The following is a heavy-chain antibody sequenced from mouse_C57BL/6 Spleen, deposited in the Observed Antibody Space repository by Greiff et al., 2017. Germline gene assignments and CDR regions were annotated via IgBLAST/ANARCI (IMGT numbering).Heavy chain of an antibody. J-gene: IGHJ2*01. CDR1: GFTFSSYG. V-gene: IGHV5-6*01. CDR2: ISSGGSYT. D-gene: IGHD2-14*01. CDR3: ARQREYELVFDY. Sequence: EVQLVESGGDLVKPGGSLKLSCAASGFTFSSYGMSWVRQTPDKRLEWVATISSGGSYTSYPDSVKGRFTISSDNAKNTLYLQMSSLKSEDTAIDYGARQREYELVFDYWGQGTTLTVSS.